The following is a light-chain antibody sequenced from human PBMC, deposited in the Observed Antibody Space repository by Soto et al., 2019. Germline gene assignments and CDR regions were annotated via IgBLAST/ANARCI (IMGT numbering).Light chain of an antibody. V-gene: IGLV7-46*01. J-gene: IGLJ3*02. CDR1: TGAVTGTHC. Sequence: QTVVTQEPSLTVSPGGTVTLTCGSATGAVTGTHCPYWVQQRPGQAPRTLIYDTSTKPSWTPARFSGSLLGGKAALTLSGAQHEDEADYYGLLSYGPPWVFGGGTELTV. CDR2: DTS. CDR3: LLSYGPPWV.